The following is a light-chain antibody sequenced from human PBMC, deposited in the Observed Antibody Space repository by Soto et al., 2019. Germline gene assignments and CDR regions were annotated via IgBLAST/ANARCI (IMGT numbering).Light chain of an antibody. CDR2: AAS. CDR1: QGISNF. CDR3: QEYKSAPALT. J-gene: IGKJ4*01. V-gene: IGKV1-27*01. Sequence: DIQMTQSPSSLSASVGDRVTITCRASQGISNFLAWYQQRPGKVPTLLIYAASALYSGVPSRFSGSGSGTDFTLTISSLQPEDVATYYCQEYKSAPALTFGGGPKVEIK.